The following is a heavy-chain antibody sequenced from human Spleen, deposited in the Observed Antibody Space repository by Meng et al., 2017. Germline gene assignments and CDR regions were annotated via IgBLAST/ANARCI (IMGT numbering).Heavy chain of an antibody. CDR3: SKDYTGSDDY. J-gene: IGHJ4*02. V-gene: IGHV3-74*01. CDR2: INPDGSST. Sequence: EVQLVESGGRLVQPGGSLRLSCAASGFTFSRYWVHWVRQVPGQGLVWVSRINPDGSSTSYADSVKGRFTISRDNAKNTLYLQMTSLRAEDTAVYYCSKDYTGSDDYWGQGTLVTVSS. D-gene: IGHD5-12*01. CDR1: GFTFSRYW.